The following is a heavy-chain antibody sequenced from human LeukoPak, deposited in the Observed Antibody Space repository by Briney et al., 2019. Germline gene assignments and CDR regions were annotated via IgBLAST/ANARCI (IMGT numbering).Heavy chain of an antibody. J-gene: IGHJ5*02. CDR1: GFTFRNYG. V-gene: IGHV3-30*18. Sequence: GGSLRLSCAASGFTFRNYGMHWVRQAPGKGLEWVAVISYDGSNKYYADSVKGRFTISRDNSKNTLYLQMSSLRAEDTAVYYCAKDREWLSNWLDPWGQGTLVTVSS. CDR2: ISYDGSNK. D-gene: IGHD3-3*01. CDR3: AKDREWLSNWLDP.